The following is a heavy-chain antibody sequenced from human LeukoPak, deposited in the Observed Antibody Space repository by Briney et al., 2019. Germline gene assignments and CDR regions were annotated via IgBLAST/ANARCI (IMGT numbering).Heavy chain of an antibody. Sequence: GGSLRLSCAASGFTFSGFSMNWVRQAPGKGLEWVSYISSSGSTIYYADSVKGRFTISRDNSKNTLYLQMNSLRAEDTAVYYCARDLSSSSWNNFDYWGQGTLVTVSS. V-gene: IGHV3-48*01. CDR2: ISSSGSTI. CDR3: ARDLSSSSWNNFDY. CDR1: GFTFSGFS. J-gene: IGHJ4*02. D-gene: IGHD6-13*01.